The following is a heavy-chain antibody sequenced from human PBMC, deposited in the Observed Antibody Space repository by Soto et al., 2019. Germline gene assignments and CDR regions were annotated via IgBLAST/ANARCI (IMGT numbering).Heavy chain of an antibody. CDR2: IYYSGST. Sequence: PSQTLSLTWTVSGGSISSYYWSWIRQPPGKGLDWIGYIYYSGSTNYNPSLKSRVTISVDTSKNQFSLKLSSVTDADTAVYYCARDSRYCSGGSCYPAEYFQHWGQGTLVTVSS. V-gene: IGHV4-59*01. CDR1: GGSISSYY. J-gene: IGHJ1*01. CDR3: ARDSRYCSGGSCYPAEYFQH. D-gene: IGHD2-15*01.